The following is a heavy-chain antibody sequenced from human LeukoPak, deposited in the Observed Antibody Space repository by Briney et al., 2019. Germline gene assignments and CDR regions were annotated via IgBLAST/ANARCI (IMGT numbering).Heavy chain of an antibody. Sequence: GGSLRLSCAASRFTFSDYSMNCVRQAPGKGLEWVSTNSSSGSSIFYTASVKGRFTISRDNARNSLYLQMNSLRAEDTAVYYCGSLDSREDSSSRWGPLDIWGQGTMVTVSS. CDR2: NSSSGSSI. J-gene: IGHJ3*02. D-gene: IGHD6-6*01. V-gene: IGHV3-21*01. CDR1: RFTFSDYS. CDR3: GSLDSREDSSSRWGPLDI.